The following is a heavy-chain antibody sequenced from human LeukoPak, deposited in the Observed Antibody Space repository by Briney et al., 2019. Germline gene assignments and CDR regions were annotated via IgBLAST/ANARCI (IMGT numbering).Heavy chain of an antibody. CDR3: ARGSGSYTFDY. J-gene: IGHJ4*02. CDR2: IIPIFGTA. Sequence: EASVKVSCKASGGTFSSYAISWVRQAPGQGLEWMGGIIPIFGTANYAQKFQGRVTITTDESTSTAHMELSSLRSEDTAVYYCARGSGSYTFDYWGQGTLVTVSS. V-gene: IGHV1-69*05. D-gene: IGHD1-26*01. CDR1: GGTFSSYA.